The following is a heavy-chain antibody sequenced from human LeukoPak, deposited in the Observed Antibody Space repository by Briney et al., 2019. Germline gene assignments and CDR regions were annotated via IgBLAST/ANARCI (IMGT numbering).Heavy chain of an antibody. CDR2: IYSGGST. D-gene: IGHD6-6*01. J-gene: IGHJ4*02. CDR3: ARDQSFQQLAQDY. CDR1: GFTVSSNY. V-gene: IGHV3-66*02. Sequence: PGGSLRLSCAVSGFTVSSNYMSWVRQAPGKGLEWVSVIYSGGSTYYADSVKGRFTISRDNSKNTLYLQMNSLRAEDTAVYYCARDQSFQQLAQDYWGQGTLVTVSS.